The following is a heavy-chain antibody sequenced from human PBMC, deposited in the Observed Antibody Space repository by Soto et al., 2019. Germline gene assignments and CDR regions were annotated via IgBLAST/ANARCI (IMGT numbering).Heavy chain of an antibody. CDR3: ARGWGRIFDY. V-gene: IGHV4-34*01. D-gene: IGHD7-27*01. CDR2: INHSGRT. Sequence: QVQLQQWGAGLLKPSETLSLTCAVYGGSFSGYYWNWIRQPPGKGLEWIGEINHSGRTNYNPSLKSRVTLSVDTSTNQVALELSSGTAADTAVYYCARGWGRIFDYWGQGTLVTVSS. CDR1: GGSFSGYY. J-gene: IGHJ4*02.